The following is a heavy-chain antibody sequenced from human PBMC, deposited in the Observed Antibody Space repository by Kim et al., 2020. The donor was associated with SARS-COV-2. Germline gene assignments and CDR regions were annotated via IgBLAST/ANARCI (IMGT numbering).Heavy chain of an antibody. V-gene: IGHV3-9*01. J-gene: IGHJ4*02. D-gene: IGHD6-19*01. CDR2: ISWNSGSI. Sequence: GGSLRLSCAASGFTFDDYAMHWVRQAPGKGLEWVSGISWNSGSIGYADSVKGRFTISRDNAKNSLYLQMNSLRAEDTALYYCAKDIRPTITIGPWGGLVPFCDYWGQGTLVTVSS. CDR3: AKDIRPTITIGPWGGLVPFCDY. CDR1: GFTFDDYA.